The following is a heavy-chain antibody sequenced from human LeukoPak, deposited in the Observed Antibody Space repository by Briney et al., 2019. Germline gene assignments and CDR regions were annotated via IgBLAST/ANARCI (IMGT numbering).Heavy chain of an antibody. CDR3: ARDVQYYMAV. Sequence: GRSLRLSCAATGFTFSSYGMHWVRQAPGKGLEWVAVICYDGSNKYYADSVKGRFTISRDNSKNTLYLQMNSLRAEDTAVYYCARDVQYYMAVWGKGTTVAVSS. CDR2: ICYDGSNK. V-gene: IGHV3-33*01. J-gene: IGHJ6*03. CDR1: GFTFSSYG.